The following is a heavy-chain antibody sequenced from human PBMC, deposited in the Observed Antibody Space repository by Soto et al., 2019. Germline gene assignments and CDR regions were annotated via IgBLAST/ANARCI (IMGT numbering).Heavy chain of an antibody. CDR3: ARGLGAGKGSYFDV. Sequence: QVQLQESGPGLVKPSQTLSLTCTVSGASISSPSYYWNWIRHHPAKGLEWIGYIYYRGATYFNPSVKGRVSISIDTSKSQFSLNLTSVSAADTAVYYCARGLGAGKGSYFDVWGQGTLVTVSS. J-gene: IGHJ4*02. CDR2: IYYRGAT. CDR1: GASISSPSYY. V-gene: IGHV4-31*03.